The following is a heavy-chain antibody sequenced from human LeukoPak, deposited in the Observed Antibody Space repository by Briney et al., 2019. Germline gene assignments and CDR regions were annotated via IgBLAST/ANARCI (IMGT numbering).Heavy chain of an antibody. CDR2: ISYDGSNK. Sequence: GGSLRLSCAASGFTFSRYSMNWVRQAPGKGLEWVAVISYDGSNKYYADSVKGRFTISRDNSKNTLYLQMNSLRAEDTAVYYCAKEGGYYSPDAFDIWGQGTMVTVSS. CDR3: AKEGGYYSPDAFDI. CDR1: GFTFSRYS. D-gene: IGHD3-22*01. J-gene: IGHJ3*02. V-gene: IGHV3-30*18.